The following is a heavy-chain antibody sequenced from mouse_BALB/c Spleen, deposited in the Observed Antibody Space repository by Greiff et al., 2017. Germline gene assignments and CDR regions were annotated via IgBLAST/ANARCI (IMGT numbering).Heavy chain of an antibody. J-gene: IGHJ3*01. Sequence: DVQLQESGPGLVKPSQSLSLTCSVTGYSITSGYYWNWIRQFPGNKLEWMGYISYDGSNNYNPSLKNRISITRDTSKNQFFLKLNSVTTEDTATYYCARDIITTATGFAYWGQGTLVTVSA. V-gene: IGHV3-6*02. CDR1: GYSITSGYY. D-gene: IGHD1-2*01. CDR2: ISYDGSN. CDR3: ARDIITTATGFAY.